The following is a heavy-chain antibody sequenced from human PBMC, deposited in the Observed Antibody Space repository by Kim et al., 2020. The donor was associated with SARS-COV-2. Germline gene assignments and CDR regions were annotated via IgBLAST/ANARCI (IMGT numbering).Heavy chain of an antibody. J-gene: IGHJ6*02. V-gene: IGHV1-24*01. Sequence: ASVKVSCKVSGYTLTELSMHWVRQAPGKGLEWMGGFDPEDGETIHAQKFQGRVTMTEDTSTDTAYMELSSLRSEDTAVYYCATRGRTVGMNYYYGMDVWGRGATITVSS. CDR3: ATRGRTVGMNYYYGMDV. D-gene: IGHD3-16*01. CDR1: GYTLTELS. CDR2: FDPEDGET.